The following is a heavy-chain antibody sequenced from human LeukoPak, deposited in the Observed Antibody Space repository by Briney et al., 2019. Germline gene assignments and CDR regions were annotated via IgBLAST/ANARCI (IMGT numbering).Heavy chain of an antibody. Sequence: GGSLRLSCAASGFTFSTFAMHWVRRAPGKGLEWVSSISTRSDYIYYAESVKGRFTISRDNAKNSLYLQMNSLRAEDTAVYYCARYVYGVVTSFDYWGQGTLVTVSS. D-gene: IGHD3-3*01. J-gene: IGHJ4*02. CDR3: ARYVYGVVTSFDY. CDR2: ISTRSDYI. V-gene: IGHV3-21*01. CDR1: GFTFSTFA.